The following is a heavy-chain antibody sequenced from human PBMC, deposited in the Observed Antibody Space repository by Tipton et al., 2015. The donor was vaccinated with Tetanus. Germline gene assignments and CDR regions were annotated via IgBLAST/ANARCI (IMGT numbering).Heavy chain of an antibody. V-gene: IGHV4-31*03. Sequence: TLSLTCTVSGGSISSGGYYWSWIRQHPGKGLEWIGYIYYSGSTYYNPSLKSRVTISVDTSKNQFSLKLSSVTAADTAVYYCARRRDPPNWYFDLWGRGTLVTVSS. J-gene: IGHJ2*01. CDR1: GGSISSGGYY. CDR3: ARRRDPPNWYFDL. D-gene: IGHD5-24*01. CDR2: IYYSGST.